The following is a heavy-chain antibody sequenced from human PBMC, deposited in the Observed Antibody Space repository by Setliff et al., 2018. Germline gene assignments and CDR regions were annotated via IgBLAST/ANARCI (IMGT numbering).Heavy chain of an antibody. CDR2: INCTGGSA. V-gene: IGHV1-46*01. Sequence: ASVKVSCKASGYTFTNYHMHWVRQAPGQGLEWMGVINCTGGSATYAQKFQGRVTMTRDTSTSTAYMELSRLRSDDTAVYYCARARDRPKFDDWGQGTLVTVSS. D-gene: IGHD3-22*01. J-gene: IGHJ4*02. CDR1: GYTFTNYH. CDR3: ARARDRPKFDD.